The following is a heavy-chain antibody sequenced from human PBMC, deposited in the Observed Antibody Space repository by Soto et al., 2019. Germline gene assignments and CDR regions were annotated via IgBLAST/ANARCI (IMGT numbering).Heavy chain of an antibody. V-gene: IGHV1-58*01. J-gene: IGHJ4*02. CDR3: ARVLVVRGSRYFDY. D-gene: IGHD3-10*01. CDR2: IIIAGGGT. CDR1: GFSFTNSA. Sequence: QMQVVQSGPEVKRPGTSVKVPCKASGFSFTNSAVQWVRQARGQRLEWIGYIIIAGGGTKYAQNLQGRITITRDMSTSTAYMELSSLRSEDTAVYYCARVLVVRGSRYFDYWGQGTLVTVSS.